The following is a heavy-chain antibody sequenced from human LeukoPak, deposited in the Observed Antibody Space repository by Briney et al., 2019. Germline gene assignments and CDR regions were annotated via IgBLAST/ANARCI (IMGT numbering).Heavy chain of an antibody. Sequence: SETLSLTCTVSGYCISSGYYWAWIRQPPGKGLEWIGRIYTSGSTSYNPSLKSRVTISVDTSKNQISLKLNSVTAADTAVYYCAREGPRREFGKLIVGFRGWLDPWGQGTLVTVSS. CDR2: IYTSGST. CDR1: GYCISSGYY. V-gene: IGHV4-38-2*02. D-gene: IGHD3-16*02. J-gene: IGHJ5*02. CDR3: AREGPRREFGKLIVGFRGWLDP.